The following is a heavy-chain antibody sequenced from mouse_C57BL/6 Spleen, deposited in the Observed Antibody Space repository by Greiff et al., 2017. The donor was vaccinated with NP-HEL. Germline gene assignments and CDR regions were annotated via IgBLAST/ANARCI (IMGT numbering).Heavy chain of an antibody. CDR3: ARDGGSSLAWFAY. CDR2: IHPNSGST. CDR1: GYTFTSYW. D-gene: IGHD1-1*01. Sequence: QVQLKQPGAELVKPGASVKLSCKASGYTFTSYWMHWVKQRPGQGLEWIGMIHPNSGSTNYNEKFKSKATLTVDKSSSTAYMQLSSLTSEDSAVYYCARDGGSSLAWFAYWGQGTLVTVSA. V-gene: IGHV1-64*01. J-gene: IGHJ3*01.